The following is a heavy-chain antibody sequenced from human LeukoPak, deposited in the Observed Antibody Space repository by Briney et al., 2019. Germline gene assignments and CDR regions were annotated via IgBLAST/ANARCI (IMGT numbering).Heavy chain of an antibody. Sequence: PSETLSLTCTVSGGSISSGGSYWSWIRQHPGKGLEWIGYIYYSGSTYYNPSLKSRVTISVDTSKNQFSLKLSSVTAADTAVYYCARTVGDSSGYYFVYYYYYYMDVWGKGTTVTVSS. D-gene: IGHD3-22*01. CDR2: IYYSGST. J-gene: IGHJ6*03. CDR1: GGSISSGGSY. CDR3: ARTVGDSSGYYFVYYYYYYMDV. V-gene: IGHV4-31*03.